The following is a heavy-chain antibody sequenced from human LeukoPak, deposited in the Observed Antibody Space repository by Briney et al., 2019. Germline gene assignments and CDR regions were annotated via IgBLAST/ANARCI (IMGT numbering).Heavy chain of an antibody. CDR2: ISGSGGST. CDR1: GFTFSSYA. D-gene: IGHD6-19*01. J-gene: IGHJ3*02. Sequence: PGGSLRLSCAASGFTFSSYAMSWVRQAPGKGLEWVSAISGSGGSTYYADSVKGRFTISRDNSKNTLYLQMNSLRAEDTAVYYCAKVIAVAGLLGMGDAFDIWGQGIMVTVSS. V-gene: IGHV3-23*01. CDR3: AKVIAVAGLLGMGDAFDI.